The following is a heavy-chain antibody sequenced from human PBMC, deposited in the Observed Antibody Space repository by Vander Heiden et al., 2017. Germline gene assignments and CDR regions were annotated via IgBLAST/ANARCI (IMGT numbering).Heavy chain of an antibody. Sequence: SSYWRWVRQPPGKGLEWIGYIHDSGSTNYNPSLRSRVTISVDTSKNQISLKLTSVTAADTATYFCARSGGAAGGRWGQGTLVSVSS. V-gene: IGHV4-59*01. CDR3: ARSGGAAGGR. CDR1: SSY. D-gene: IGHD2-15*01. J-gene: IGHJ4*02. CDR2: IHDSGST.